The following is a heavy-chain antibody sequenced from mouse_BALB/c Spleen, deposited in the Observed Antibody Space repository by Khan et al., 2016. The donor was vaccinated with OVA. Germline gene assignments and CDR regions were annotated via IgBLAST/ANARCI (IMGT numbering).Heavy chain of an antibody. V-gene: IGHV1S41*01. J-gene: IGHJ4*01. CDR1: GYTFTNYW. CDR3: ARGNYSGRDCYAMDY. Sequence: DLVKPGASLKLSCTASGYTFTNYWINWINQRPGQGLEWIGPIGRGSSNAYYNDMFGGQVTMTVDTSSNPAYLQLSSLSSEDSAVYFCARGNYSGRDCYAMDYWGQGTSVTVSA. D-gene: IGHD1-1*01. CDR2: IGRGSSNA.